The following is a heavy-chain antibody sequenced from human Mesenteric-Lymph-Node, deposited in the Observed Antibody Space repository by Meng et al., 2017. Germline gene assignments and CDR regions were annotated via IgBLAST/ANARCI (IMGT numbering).Heavy chain of an antibody. V-gene: IGHV4-34*12. CDR2: IVHRGQP. J-gene: IGHJ3*02. D-gene: IGHD3-22*01. CDR3: ARQGHDSDGYGPFDI. CDR1: GGSFSAYY. Sequence: GSLRLSCPVYGGSFSAYYWDWIRQLPGKGLQWIGEIVHRGQPNYNPSPRSEVTTSIDTSKNQVSLKLNSVTAADTAVYYCARQGHDSDGYGPFDIWGQGTMVTVSS.